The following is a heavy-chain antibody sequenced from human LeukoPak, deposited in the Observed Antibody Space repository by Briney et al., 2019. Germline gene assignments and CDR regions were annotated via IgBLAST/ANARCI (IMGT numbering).Heavy chain of an antibody. V-gene: IGHV3-9*01. CDR1: GFTFDDYA. J-gene: IGHJ6*02. CDR3: AKDKGWGYSAYDCYGMDV. Sequence: GGSLRLSCAASGFTFDDYAMHWVRQAPGKGLEWVSGISWNSGSIGYADSVKGRFTISRDNSKSTLYLQMNSLRAEDTAVYYCAKDKGWGYSAYDCYGMDVWGQGTTVTVSS. CDR2: ISWNSGSI. D-gene: IGHD1-26*01.